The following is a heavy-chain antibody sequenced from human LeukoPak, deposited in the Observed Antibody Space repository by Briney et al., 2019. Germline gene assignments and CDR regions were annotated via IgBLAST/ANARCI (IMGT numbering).Heavy chain of an antibody. Sequence: SETLSLTCTVSGGSISSSSYYWGWIRQPPGKGLEWIGSIYYSGSTYYNPSLKSRVTISVDTSKNQFSLKLSSVTAADTAVYYCARDQIDYGDYEGIPNWFDPWGQGTLVTVSS. CDR3: ARDQIDYGDYEGIPNWFDP. D-gene: IGHD4-17*01. J-gene: IGHJ5*02. CDR1: GGSISSSSYY. V-gene: IGHV4-39*07. CDR2: IYYSGST.